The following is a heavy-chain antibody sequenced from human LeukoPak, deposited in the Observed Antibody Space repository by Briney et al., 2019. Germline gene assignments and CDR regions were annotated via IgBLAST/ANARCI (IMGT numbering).Heavy chain of an antibody. V-gene: IGHV3-33*08. D-gene: IGHD3-22*01. J-gene: IGHJ4*02. CDR1: AFTFSSYG. Sequence: QPGGSLRLSCAASAFTFSSYGMHWVRQAPGKGLEWVAVIWYDGSNKYYADSVRGRFTISRDNSKNTLYPQMNSLRAEDTAIYYCARRASYYDSSGCDSWGQGTLVTVSS. CDR3: ARRASYYDSSGCDS. CDR2: IWYDGSNK.